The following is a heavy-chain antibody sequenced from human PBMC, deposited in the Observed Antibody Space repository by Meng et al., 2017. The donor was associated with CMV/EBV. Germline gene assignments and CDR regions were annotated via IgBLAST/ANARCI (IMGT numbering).Heavy chain of an antibody. CDR1: GFTLRNYW. CDR2: VNSDASST. D-gene: IGHD2-2*01. J-gene: IGHJ4*02. Sequence: GESLKISCAASGFTLRNYWIHWVRQAPGKGLMWVSRVNSDASSTNYADSVKGRFTISRDNSKNTLYLQMNSLRAEDTAVYYCAKDYSPYCSSTSCYGYFDYWGQGTLVTVSS. CDR3: AKDYSPYCSSTSCYGYFDY. V-gene: IGHV3-74*01.